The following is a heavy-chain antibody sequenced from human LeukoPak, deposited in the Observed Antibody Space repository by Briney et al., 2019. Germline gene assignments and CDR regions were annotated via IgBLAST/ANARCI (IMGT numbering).Heavy chain of an antibody. CDR2: IKKDGSEK. CDR3: ARDAALYPFFFDY. V-gene: IGHV3-7*01. J-gene: IGHJ4*02. Sequence: GGSLRLSCAASGFTFSSYWMSWVRQAPGKGLEWVANIKKDGSEKYYVDSVKGRFTISRDNAKTSLYLQMNSLRAEDTAVYYCARDAALYPFFFDYWGQGTLVTVSS. CDR1: GFTFSSYW. D-gene: IGHD3-16*01.